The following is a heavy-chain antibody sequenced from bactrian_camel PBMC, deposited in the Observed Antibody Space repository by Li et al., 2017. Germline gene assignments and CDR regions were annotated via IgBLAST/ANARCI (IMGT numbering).Heavy chain of an antibody. D-gene: IGHD2*01. CDR2: IYTGGAGT. Sequence: HVQLVESGGGSVQAGGSLRLSCAASGYTFLPHNMAWFRQAPGKEREAVTSIYTGGAGTCYADSVQGRFTVSRDATNNTVYLEMNSLKAEDTAVYYCAADCADIVIVTTAINPLYTYEGQGTQVTVS. CDR1: GYTFLPHN. V-gene: IGHV3S1*01. J-gene: IGHJ4*01.